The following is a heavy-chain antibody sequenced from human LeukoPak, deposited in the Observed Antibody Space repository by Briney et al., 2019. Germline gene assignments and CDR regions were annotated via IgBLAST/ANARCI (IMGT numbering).Heavy chain of an antibody. CDR1: GFTFSNYG. J-gene: IGHJ4*02. CDR3: ARGGVSRPTLYDY. V-gene: IGHV3-33*01. CDR2: IWYDGSNK. D-gene: IGHD2-15*01. Sequence: GGSLRLSCAASGFTFSNYGMHWVRQAPGKGLEWVAVIWYDGSNKYYADSVKGRFTVSRDNSKNTLYLQMNSLRGEDTAVYYCARGGVSRPTLYDYWGQGTLVTVSS.